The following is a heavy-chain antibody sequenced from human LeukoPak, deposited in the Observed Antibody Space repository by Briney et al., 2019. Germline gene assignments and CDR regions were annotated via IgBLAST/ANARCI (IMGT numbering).Heavy chain of an antibody. Sequence: GASLKVSCKASGYTFTSYEINWVRQATGQGLEWMGWMNPNSGNTGYAQKFQGRVTMTRNTSISTAYMELSSLRSEDTAVYYCLVYYDSSGQHAFDIWGQGTMVTVSS. CDR1: GYTFTSYE. CDR2: MNPNSGNT. V-gene: IGHV1-8*01. J-gene: IGHJ3*02. D-gene: IGHD3-22*01. CDR3: LVYYDSSGQHAFDI.